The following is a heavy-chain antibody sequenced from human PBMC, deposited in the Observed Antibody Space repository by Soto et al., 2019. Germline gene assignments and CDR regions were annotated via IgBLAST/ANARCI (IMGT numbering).Heavy chain of an antibody. Sequence: SSETLSLTRAVYGGAFSGYYWRWIRQPPGEGLEWIGEINHSGSTNYNPSLKSRVTISVDTSKNQFSLKLSSVTAADTAVYYCARGGALSGGELLPYYFDYWGQGTLVTVSS. CDR3: ARGGALSGGELLPYYFDY. CDR2: INHSGST. J-gene: IGHJ4*02. D-gene: IGHD1-7*01. V-gene: IGHV4-34*01. CDR1: GGAFSGYY.